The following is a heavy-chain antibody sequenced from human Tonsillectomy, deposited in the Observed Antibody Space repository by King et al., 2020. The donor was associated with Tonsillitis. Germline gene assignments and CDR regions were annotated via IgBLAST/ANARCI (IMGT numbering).Heavy chain of an antibody. J-gene: IGHJ4*02. D-gene: IGHD2-2*01. V-gene: IGHV1-58*02. Sequence: KQLVQSGPEVKKPGTSVKVSCKASGFTFTSSAIQWVRQARGQRLEWIGWIVVGSGNTNYAQKFQERVTITRDMSTSTAYMELSSLRSEDTAVYYCAAGGLPGDLTIDYWGQGTLVTVSS. CDR2: IVVGSGNT. CDR3: AAGGLPGDLTIDY. CDR1: GFTFTSSA.